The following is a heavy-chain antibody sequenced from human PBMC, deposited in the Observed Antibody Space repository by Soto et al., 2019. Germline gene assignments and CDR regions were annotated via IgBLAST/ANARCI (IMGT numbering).Heavy chain of an antibody. CDR1: GFTFTSSA. D-gene: IGHD2-2*02. CDR2: IVVGSGNT. V-gene: IGHV1-58*01. CDR3: AADHSLYCSSTSCYTTYYYYGMDV. Sequence: GASVKVSCKASGFTFTSSAVQWVRQARGQRLEWIGWIVVGSGNTNYAQKFQERVTITRDMSTSTAYMELSSLRSEDTAVYYCAADHSLYCSSTSCYTTYYYYGMDVWGQGTRVTVSS. J-gene: IGHJ6*02.